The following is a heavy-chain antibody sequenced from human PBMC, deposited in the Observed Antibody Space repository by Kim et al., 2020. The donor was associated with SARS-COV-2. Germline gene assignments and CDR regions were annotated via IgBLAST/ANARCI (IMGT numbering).Heavy chain of an antibody. Sequence: YYADSVKGRFTTSRDNSKTTLYLQMNSLRAEDTAVYYCARGGEQWLVLDYWGQGTLVTVSS. V-gene: IGHV3-30*01. D-gene: IGHD6-19*01. CDR3: ARGGEQWLVLDY. J-gene: IGHJ4*02.